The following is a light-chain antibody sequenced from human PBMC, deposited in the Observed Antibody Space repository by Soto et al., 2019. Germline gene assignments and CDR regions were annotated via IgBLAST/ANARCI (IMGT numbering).Light chain of an antibody. CDR2: GAS. Sequence: EVVLTQSPGTLSLSPGARATLSCRASQFVSSTYLAWYQQRPGQAPRLLIYGASSRATGIPDRFSGGGSETDFTLTISRLESEDSAVYYCQQYGTSPEWTFGQGTKVEIK. V-gene: IGKV3-20*01. CDR3: QQYGTSPEWT. J-gene: IGKJ1*01. CDR1: QFVSSTY.